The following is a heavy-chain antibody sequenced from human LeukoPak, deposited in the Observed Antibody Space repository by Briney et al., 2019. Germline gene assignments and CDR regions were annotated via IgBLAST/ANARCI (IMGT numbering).Heavy chain of an antibody. CDR1: GFTFSSYA. J-gene: IGHJ6*02. D-gene: IGHD3-10*01. CDR2: ISYDEGNK. V-gene: IGHV3-30-3*01. Sequence: GGSLRLSCAASGFTFSSYAMNWVRQAPGKGLEWVAVISYDEGNKFYADSVKGRFTISRDNSKNTLYLQMSSLRAEDTAVFFCARGSGGRPGSPLSNYRYYDMDVWGQGTTITVSS. CDR3: ARGSGGRPGSPLSNYRYYDMDV.